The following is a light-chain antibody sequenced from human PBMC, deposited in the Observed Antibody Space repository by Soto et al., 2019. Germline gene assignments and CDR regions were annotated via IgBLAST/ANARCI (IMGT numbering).Light chain of an antibody. CDR2: DVS. V-gene: IGLV2-14*01. CDR3: GSYTTSSNYV. J-gene: IGLJ1*01. Sequence: QSVLTQPASVSGSPGQSITISCTGTSSDVGAYNYVSWYQQHPGKAPKLMIYDVSHRPSGVSDRFSGSKSGNTASLTISGLQAEDEADYYCGSYTTSSNYVFGTGTKVTVL. CDR1: SSDVGAYNY.